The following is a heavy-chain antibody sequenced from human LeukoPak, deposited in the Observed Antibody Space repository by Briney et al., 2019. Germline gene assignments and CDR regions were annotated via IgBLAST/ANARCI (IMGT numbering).Heavy chain of an antibody. J-gene: IGHJ4*02. D-gene: IGHD6-13*01. V-gene: IGHV4-38-2*02. CDR1: GYSISSGYY. Sequence: SETLSLTCTVSGYSISSGYYWGWIRQPPGKGLEWIGSIYHSGSTYYNPSLKSRVTISVDTSKNQSSLKLSSVTAADTAVYYCARGSSWFPLGYWGQGTLVTVSS. CDR3: ARGSSWFPLGY. CDR2: IYHSGST.